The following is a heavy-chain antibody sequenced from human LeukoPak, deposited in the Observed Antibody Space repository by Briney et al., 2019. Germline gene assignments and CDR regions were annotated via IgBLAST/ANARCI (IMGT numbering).Heavy chain of an antibody. D-gene: IGHD3-22*01. J-gene: IGHJ2*01. CDR2: ISSSGGTT. CDR1: GFTFSSYA. V-gene: IGHV3-23*01. Sequence: GSLRLSRAASGFTFSSYAMTWVRQAPGKGLEWVSGISSSGGTTYHADSVKGRFTISRDNSKNTLYLQMNSLRAEDTAVYYCVRKASYYDSSEDGYFDLWGRGTLVTVSS. CDR3: VRKASYYDSSEDGYFDL.